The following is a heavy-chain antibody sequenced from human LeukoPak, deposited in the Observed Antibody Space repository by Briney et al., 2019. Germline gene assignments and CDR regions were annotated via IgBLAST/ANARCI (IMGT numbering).Heavy chain of an antibody. CDR3: ASLTYYYGSGSYTYYFDY. D-gene: IGHD3-10*01. CDR2: IYSGGST. CDR1: GFTVCSNY. Sequence: GGSLRLSCAASGFTVCSNYMSWVREAPGKGMEWVSVIYSGGSTYYADSVKGRFTISRDNSKNTLYLQMNSLRAEDTAVYYCASLTYYYGSGSYTYYFDYWGQGTLVTVSS. V-gene: IGHV3-53*01. J-gene: IGHJ4*02.